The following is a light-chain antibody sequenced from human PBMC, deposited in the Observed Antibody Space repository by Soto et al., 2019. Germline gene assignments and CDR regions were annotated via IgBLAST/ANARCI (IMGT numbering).Light chain of an antibody. CDR2: SNN. J-gene: IGLJ2*01. V-gene: IGLV1-44*01. CDR1: SSNIGSNT. Sequence: QSVLTQPPSASGTPGQRVTISCSGSSSNIGSNTVNWYQQLPGTAPKLLIYSNNQRPSGVPDRSSGSKSGTSASLAISGLQSEDEADYYCAAWDDSLNAVVFGGGTQLTVL. CDR3: AAWDDSLNAVV.